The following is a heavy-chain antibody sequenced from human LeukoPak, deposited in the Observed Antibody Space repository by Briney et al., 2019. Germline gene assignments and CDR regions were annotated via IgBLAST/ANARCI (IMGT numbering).Heavy chain of an antibody. V-gene: IGHV1-69*01. D-gene: IGHD6-13*01. CDR2: IIPIFGTA. CDR3: ALIAAAGNWADNWFDP. J-gene: IGHJ5*02. Sequence: SVKVSCKASGGTFSSYAIRWVRQASGQGLEWMGGIIPIFGTANYAQKFQGRVTITADESTSTAYMELSSLRSEDTAVYYCALIAAAGNWADNWFDPWGQGTLVTVSS. CDR1: GGTFSSYA.